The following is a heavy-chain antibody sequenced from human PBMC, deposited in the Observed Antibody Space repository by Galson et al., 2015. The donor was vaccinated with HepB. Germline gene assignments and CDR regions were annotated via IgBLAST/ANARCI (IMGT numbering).Heavy chain of an antibody. Sequence: SVKVSCKASGYTFTRYAMHWVRQAPGQRLEWMGWINAGNGNTKYSQKFQGRVTITRDTSASTAYMELSSLRSEDTAVYYCARVAVAGAGWFDPWGQGTLVTVSS. J-gene: IGHJ5*02. D-gene: IGHD6-19*01. CDR2: INAGNGNT. CDR3: ARVAVAGAGWFDP. V-gene: IGHV1-3*01. CDR1: GYTFTRYA.